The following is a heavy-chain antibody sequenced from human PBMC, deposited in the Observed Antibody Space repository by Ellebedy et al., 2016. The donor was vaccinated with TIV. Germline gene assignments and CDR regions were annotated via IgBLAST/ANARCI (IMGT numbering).Heavy chain of an antibody. V-gene: IGHV3-21*06. D-gene: IGHD3-22*01. Sequence: GGSLRLXCVVSGFTFSTYSMNWVRQAPGQGLEWVSSISSDENYIYYRDSLKGRFTISRDNAKNSLYLQMNSLRAEDTAVYYCATYPISYYFDGPFEYWGQGALVTVSS. J-gene: IGHJ4*02. CDR1: GFTFSTYS. CDR2: ISSDENYI. CDR3: ATYPISYYFDGPFEY.